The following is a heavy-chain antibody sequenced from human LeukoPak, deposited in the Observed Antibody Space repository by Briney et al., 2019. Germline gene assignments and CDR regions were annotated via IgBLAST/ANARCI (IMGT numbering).Heavy chain of an antibody. D-gene: IGHD3-10*01. CDR2: INPSGGST. CDR1: GYTFTSYY. J-gene: IGHJ6*02. Sequence: ASVKVSCKASGYTFTSYYMHWVRQAPGQGLEWMGIINPSGGSTSYAQKFQGRVTMTRDTSTSTVYMELSSLRSEDTAVYYCARDSNTMVRGVIIDHYGMDVWGQGTTVTVSS. V-gene: IGHV1-46*01. CDR3: ARDSNTMVRGVIIDHYGMDV.